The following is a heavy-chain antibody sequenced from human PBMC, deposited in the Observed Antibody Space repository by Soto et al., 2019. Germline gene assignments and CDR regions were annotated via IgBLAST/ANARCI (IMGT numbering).Heavy chain of an antibody. J-gene: IGHJ5*02. CDR3: ARYASSGNNSVWYTFDP. CDR1: GFTFSDYY. CDR2: ISSSGSII. D-gene: IGHD6-19*01. V-gene: IGHV3-11*01. Sequence: GGSLRLSCAASGFTFSDYYMSWIRQAPGKGLEWVSYISSSGSIIYYADSVKGRFTISRDNARNSLYLQLNSLRAEDTAVYYCARYASSGNNSVWYTFDPWGQGTLVTVSS.